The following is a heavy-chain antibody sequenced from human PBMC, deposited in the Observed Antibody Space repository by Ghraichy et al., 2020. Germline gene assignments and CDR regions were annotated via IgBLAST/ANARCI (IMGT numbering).Heavy chain of an antibody. CDR3: ARGIAARGDY. V-gene: IGHV4-34*01. CDR2: INHSGST. Sequence: SETLSLTCAVYGGSFSGYYWSWIRQPPGKGLEWIGEINHSGSTNYNPSLKSRVTISVDTSKNQFSLKLSSVTAADTAVYYCARGIAARGDYWGQGTLVTVSS. D-gene: IGHD6-6*01. J-gene: IGHJ4*02. CDR1: GGSFSGYY.